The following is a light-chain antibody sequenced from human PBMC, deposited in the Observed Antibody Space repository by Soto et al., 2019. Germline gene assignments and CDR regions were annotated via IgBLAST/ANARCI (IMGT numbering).Light chain of an antibody. CDR3: QQYNNWPLT. V-gene: IGKV3-15*01. CDR1: QSVSSS. Sequence: EIVMTQSPATLSVSPGERATLSCRASQSVSSSLAWYQQKPGQAPRLLIYGASTRATGIPARFSGSGSGTEFTLTNSSLQSEDFAVYYCQQYNNWPLTFGQGTKVEIK. J-gene: IGKJ1*01. CDR2: GAS.